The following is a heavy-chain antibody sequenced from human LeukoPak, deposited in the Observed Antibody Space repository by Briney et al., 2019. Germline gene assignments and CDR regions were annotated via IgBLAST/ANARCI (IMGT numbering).Heavy chain of an antibody. J-gene: IGHJ4*02. CDR2: ISAYNGNT. CDR3: GKDRPNYYDSSGHYYRRNGDY. D-gene: IGHD3-22*01. Sequence: ASVKVSCKASGYTFTSYGISWVRQAPGQGLEWMGWISAYNGNTNYAQKLQGRVTMTTDTSTSTAYMELRSLRSDDTAVYYCGKDRPNYYDSSGHYYRRNGDYWGQGTQVTVSS. V-gene: IGHV1-18*01. CDR1: GYTFTSYG.